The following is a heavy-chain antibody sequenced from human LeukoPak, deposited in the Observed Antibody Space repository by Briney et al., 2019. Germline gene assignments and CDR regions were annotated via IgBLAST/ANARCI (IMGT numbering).Heavy chain of an antibody. CDR1: GFTFNNAW. J-gene: IGHJ4*02. CDR3: AREIEKSSSGSFDY. CDR2: ISSSGSTI. Sequence: GGSLRLSCVASGFTFNNAWMSWVRQAPGKGLEWVSYISSSGSTIYYADSVKGRFTISRDNAKNSLYLQMNSLRAEDTAVYYCAREIEKSSSGSFDYWGQGTLVTVSS. D-gene: IGHD3-22*01. V-gene: IGHV3-11*04.